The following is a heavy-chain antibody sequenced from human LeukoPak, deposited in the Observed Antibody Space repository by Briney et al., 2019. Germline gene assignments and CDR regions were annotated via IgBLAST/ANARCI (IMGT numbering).Heavy chain of an antibody. CDR2: ISGSGGST. CDR1: GFSFSSYA. D-gene: IGHD3-3*01. CDR3: AKDSYYDFWSGYYLDYFDY. V-gene: IGHV3-23*01. Sequence: GGSLRLSCVPSGFSFSSYAMSWVRQAPGKGLEWVSAISGSGGSTYYADSVKGRFTISRDNSKNTLYLQMNSLRAEDTAVYYCAKDSYYDFWSGYYLDYFDYWGQGTLVTVSS. J-gene: IGHJ4*02.